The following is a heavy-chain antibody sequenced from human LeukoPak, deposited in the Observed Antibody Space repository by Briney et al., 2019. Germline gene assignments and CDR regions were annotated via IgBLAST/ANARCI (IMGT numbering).Heavy chain of an antibody. CDR3: ARSVGAGGAFDV. Sequence: GGSLRLSCAASGFTFSSKYMNWVRQAPGKGLEWVSIIYSGGSTYYPDSVKGRFTISRDNSKNTLYLQMHSLRAEDTAVYYCARSVGAGGAFDVWGQGTMVTVSS. D-gene: IGHD3-10*01. V-gene: IGHV3-53*01. CDR2: IYSGGST. CDR1: GFTFSSKY. J-gene: IGHJ3*01.